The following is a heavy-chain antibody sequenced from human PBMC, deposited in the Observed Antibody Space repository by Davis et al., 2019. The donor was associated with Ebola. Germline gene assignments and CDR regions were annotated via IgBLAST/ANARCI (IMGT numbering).Heavy chain of an antibody. D-gene: IGHD3-22*01. V-gene: IGHV3-30*18. CDR2: ISYDGSNN. Sequence: SCAASDFSLSSYGMHWVRQAPGKGLEWVAVISYDGSNNYYADSVKGRFTICRDNSKNTLYLQVNSLRAEDTAVYYCAKEYSASSGYNYLLGVDYWGQGTLVTVSS. CDR3: AKEYSASSGYNYLLGVDY. CDR1: DFSLSSYG. J-gene: IGHJ4*02.